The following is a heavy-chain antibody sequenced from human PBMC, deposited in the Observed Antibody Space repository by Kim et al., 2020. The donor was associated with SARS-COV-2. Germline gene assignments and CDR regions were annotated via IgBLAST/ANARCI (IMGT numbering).Heavy chain of an antibody. CDR3: ASVGYCSSTSCYWSEAGDY. CDR1: GFTFSSYE. J-gene: IGHJ4*02. CDR2: ISSSGSTI. V-gene: IGHV3-48*03. Sequence: GGSLRLSCAASGFTFSSYEMNWVRQAPGKGLEWVSYISSSGSTIYYADSVKGRFTISRDNAKNSLYLQMNSLRAEDTAVYYCASVGYCSSTSCYWSEAGDYWGQGTLVTVSS. D-gene: IGHD2-2*01.